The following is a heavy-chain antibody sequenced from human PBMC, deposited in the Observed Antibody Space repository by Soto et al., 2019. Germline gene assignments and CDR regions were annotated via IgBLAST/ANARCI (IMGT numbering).Heavy chain of an antibody. V-gene: IGHV3-23*01. J-gene: IGHJ4*02. Sequence: GGSLRLSCAASGFTFSSYAMSWVRQAPGKGLEWVSAISGSGGSTYYADSVKGRFTISRDNSKSTLYLQMNSLRAEDTAVYYCAKSLIFRGWYDYWGQGTLVTVSS. D-gene: IGHD6-19*01. CDR2: ISGSGGST. CDR1: GFTFSSYA. CDR3: AKSLIFRGWYDY.